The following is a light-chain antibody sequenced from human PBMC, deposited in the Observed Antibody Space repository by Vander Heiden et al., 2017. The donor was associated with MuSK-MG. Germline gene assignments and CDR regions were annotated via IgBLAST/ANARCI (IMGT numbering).Light chain of an antibody. V-gene: IGKV1-27*01. CDR2: AAS. CDR3: QKFSSDHRKFT. Sequence: DIQMTQSPSSLSASVEDRVTITCRASQGISNYLAWYQQKPGKVPKLLIYAASTLQSGVTSRFTGSGSGTHFTLTISSRHPDDVPPYYCQKFSSDHRKFTFGPRTKVDIQ. J-gene: IGKJ3*01. CDR1: QGISNY.